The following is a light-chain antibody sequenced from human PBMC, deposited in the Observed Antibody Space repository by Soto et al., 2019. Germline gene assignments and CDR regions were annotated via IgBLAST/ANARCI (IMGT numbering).Light chain of an antibody. CDR1: QSISSW. Sequence: DIQMTQSPSTLSASVGDRVTITCRASQSISSWLAWYQQRPGKAPDLLIFKASILESGVPSRFSGSGSGTEFTLTISSLQPDDFATYYCQQYSTYPWTFRQGTKVE. V-gene: IGKV1-5*03. CDR3: QQYSTYPWT. CDR2: KAS. J-gene: IGKJ1*01.